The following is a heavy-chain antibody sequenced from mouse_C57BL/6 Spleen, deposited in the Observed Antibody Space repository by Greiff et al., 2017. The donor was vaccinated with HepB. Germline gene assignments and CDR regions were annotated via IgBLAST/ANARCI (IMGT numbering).Heavy chain of an antibody. Sequence: QVQLQQPGAELVRPGSSVKLSCKASGYTFTSYWMHWVKQRPIQGLEWIGNIDPSDSETHYNQKFKDKATFTVDISSSTAYMQLSSLTSEDSAVYYWARDYYGSGWYFDVWGTGTTVTVSS. CDR1: GYTFTSYW. CDR2: IDPSDSET. CDR3: ARDYYGSGWYFDV. D-gene: IGHD1-1*01. V-gene: IGHV1-52*01. J-gene: IGHJ1*03.